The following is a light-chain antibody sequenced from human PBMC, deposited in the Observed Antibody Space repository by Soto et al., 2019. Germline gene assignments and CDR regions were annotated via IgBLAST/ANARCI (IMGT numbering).Light chain of an antibody. CDR3: QQTYSDPLT. Sequence: DIQMTQSPSSLSASVGDRVTITCRASQSISVYLNWYQQKPGRAPNLLIYVASNLQSGVPSRFSGGGSGADFALTINTLQPEDSATYYCQQTYSDPLTFGGGTKVDIK. J-gene: IGKJ4*01. V-gene: IGKV1-39*01. CDR2: VAS. CDR1: QSISVY.